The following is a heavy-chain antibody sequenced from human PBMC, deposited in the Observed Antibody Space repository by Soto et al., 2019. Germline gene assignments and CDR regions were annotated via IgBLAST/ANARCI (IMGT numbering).Heavy chain of an antibody. CDR3: ARVRVIRGVIPSHFGL. V-gene: IGHV4-4*02. Sequence: SETLSLTCAVSGGSISSSNWWSWVRQPPGKGLEWIGEIYHSGSTNYNPSLKSRVTISVDKSKNQFSLELSSVTAADTAVYYCARVRVIRGVIPSHFGLWGQGTLVTVSS. CDR1: GGSISSSNW. D-gene: IGHD3-10*01. J-gene: IGHJ4*02. CDR2: IYHSGST.